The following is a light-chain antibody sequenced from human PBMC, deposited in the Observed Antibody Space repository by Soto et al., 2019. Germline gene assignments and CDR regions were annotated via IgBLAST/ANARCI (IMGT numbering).Light chain of an antibody. Sequence: QSVLTQPPSASGPPGQRVTISCSGSSSTIGSNTVDWYQQLPGTAPKLLIYSHDQRPLGVPDRFSASRSGTSASLAISGLQPGDEGIYYCAVWDDSLNGVVFGGGTKLTVL. J-gene: IGLJ2*01. CDR3: AVWDDSLNGVV. V-gene: IGLV1-44*01. CDR1: SSTIGSNT. CDR2: SHD.